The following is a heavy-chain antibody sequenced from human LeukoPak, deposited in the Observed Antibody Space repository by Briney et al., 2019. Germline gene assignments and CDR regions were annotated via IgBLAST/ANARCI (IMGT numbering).Heavy chain of an antibody. D-gene: IGHD5-12*01. Sequence: GGSLRLSCVASGFTFSSYAMSWVRQGPGKGPEWVSSISGSGGTTYYADSVKGRFTISRDNSKNALYLQMNSLRAEDTAVYYCARVLRDGYNDLFDYWGQGTLVTVSS. CDR3: ARVLRDGYNDLFDY. J-gene: IGHJ4*02. V-gene: IGHV3-23*01. CDR1: GFTFSSYA. CDR2: ISGSGGTT.